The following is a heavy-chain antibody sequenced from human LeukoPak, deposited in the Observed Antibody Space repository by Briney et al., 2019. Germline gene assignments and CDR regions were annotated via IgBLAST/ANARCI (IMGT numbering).Heavy chain of an antibody. J-gene: IGHJ5*02. Sequence: SETLSLTCTVSGGSISSNSFYWGWIRQPPGKGLEWIGSIYYSGSTYYNPPLKSRVTISVDTSKNQFSLKLSSVTVADTAVYYCARNRYYYGSGNYGVPNWFDPWGQGTLVTVSS. D-gene: IGHD3-10*01. CDR2: IYYSGST. V-gene: IGHV4-39*01. CDR3: ARNRYYYGSGNYGVPNWFDP. CDR1: GGSISSNSFY.